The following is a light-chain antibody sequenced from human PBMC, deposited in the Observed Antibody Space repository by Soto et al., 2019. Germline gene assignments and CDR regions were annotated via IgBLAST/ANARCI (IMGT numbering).Light chain of an antibody. CDR2: AAS. CDR3: QHYNSYSEA. V-gene: IGKV1-5*01. J-gene: IGKJ5*01. Sequence: PMTQPPSTLSASVRDRVTITCRASQSINNLLAWYQQKPGKAPKLLIYAASTLQSGVPSRFSGSGSGTEFTLTISSLQPDDFATYYCQHYNSYSEAFGQGTRLEI. CDR1: QSINNL.